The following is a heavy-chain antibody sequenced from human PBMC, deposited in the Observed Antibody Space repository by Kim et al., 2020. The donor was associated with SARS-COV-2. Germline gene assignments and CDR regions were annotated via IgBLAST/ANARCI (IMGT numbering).Heavy chain of an antibody. CDR1: GGSFSGYY. CDR2: INHSGST. J-gene: IGHJ6*03. Sequence: SETLSHTCAVYGGSFSGYYWSWIRQPPGKGLEWIGEINHSGSTNYNPSLKSRVTISVETSKNQFSLKLSSVTAADTAVYYCARGPRPAPTIFGVVIRHYHMDVWGKGTTVTVSS. CDR3: ARGPRPAPTIFGVVIRHYHMDV. V-gene: IGHV4-34*01. D-gene: IGHD3-3*01.